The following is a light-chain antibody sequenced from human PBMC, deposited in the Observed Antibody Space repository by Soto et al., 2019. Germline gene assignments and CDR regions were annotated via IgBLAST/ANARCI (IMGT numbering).Light chain of an antibody. V-gene: IGLV2-14*02. CDR3: SSYTTSNTRQIV. CDR2: GGS. CDR1: SNDVGSYNL. Sequence: SVLAQPAPVSGSPGQSIALSCAGTSNDVGSYNLVSWYQHHPGKAPKLMIYGGSKRPSGVSDRFSGSKSGNTASLTISGLQAEDEADYYCSSYTTSNTRQIVFGTGTKVTVL. J-gene: IGLJ1*01.